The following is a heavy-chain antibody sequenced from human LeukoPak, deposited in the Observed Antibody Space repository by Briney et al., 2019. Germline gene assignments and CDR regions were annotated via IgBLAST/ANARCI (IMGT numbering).Heavy chain of an antibody. CDR1: GGSISGYY. CDR3: ARHYYDRSDTYSFDY. CDR2: IFSSGST. J-gene: IGHJ4*02. D-gene: IGHD3-22*01. Sequence: PSETLSLTCTVAGGSISGYYWSWSRQPPGKGLEWIGYIFSSGSTNYNPSLKSRVTISEDTSVNQFSLKLSSVTAADTAVYYCARHYYDRSDTYSFDYWGQRTLVTVSS. V-gene: IGHV4-59*08.